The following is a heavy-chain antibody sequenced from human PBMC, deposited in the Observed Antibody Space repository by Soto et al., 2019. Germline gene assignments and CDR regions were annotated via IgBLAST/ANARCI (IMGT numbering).Heavy chain of an antibody. V-gene: IGHV3-23*01. CDR1: GFTFSSFA. Sequence: GSLRLSCAASGFTFSSFAMGWVRQAPGKGLEWVSLISGSSDITYYANSVKGRFTISRDNSKNTLYLQMNSLRAEDTAVYYCAKSPNAIAVTVSYWGQGTLVTVPS. D-gene: IGHD6-19*01. CDR2: ISGSSDIT. CDR3: AKSPNAIAVTVSY. J-gene: IGHJ4*02.